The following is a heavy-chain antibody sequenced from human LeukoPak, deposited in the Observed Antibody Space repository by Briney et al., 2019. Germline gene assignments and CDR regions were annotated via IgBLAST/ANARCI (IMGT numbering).Heavy chain of an antibody. J-gene: IGHJ6*02. CDR2: ISYDGSNK. CDR3: ARELDYGMDV. CDR1: GFTFSSYA. Sequence: PGRSLRLSCAASGFTFSSYAMHWVRQAPGKGLEWVAVISYDGSNKYYADSVKGRFTISRDNSKNTLYLQMNSLRAEDTAVYYRARELDYGMDVWGQGTTVTVSS. V-gene: IGHV3-30-3*01.